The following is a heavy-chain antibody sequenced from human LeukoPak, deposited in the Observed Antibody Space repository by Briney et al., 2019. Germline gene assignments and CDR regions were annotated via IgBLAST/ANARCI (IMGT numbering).Heavy chain of an antibody. CDR2: IYLDGSRA. CDR3: AKPDVGATINDAFDV. J-gene: IGHJ3*01. Sequence: GGSLRLSCAVSGFTFSNYWMSWARQSPGKGLEWVANIYLDGSRAYYVDSVKGRFTISRDNAKNSLFLQMNSLSAEDTAVYYCAKPDVGATINDAFDVWGQGTMVIVSS. D-gene: IGHD1-26*01. CDR1: GFTFSNYW. V-gene: IGHV3-7*01.